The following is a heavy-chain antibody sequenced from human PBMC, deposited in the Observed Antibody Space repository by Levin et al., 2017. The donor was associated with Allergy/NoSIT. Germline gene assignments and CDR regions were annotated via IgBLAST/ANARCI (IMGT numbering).Heavy chain of an antibody. J-gene: IGHJ4*02. D-gene: IGHD2-2*01. CDR1: GGSIRSSTYY. CDR2: INYSGNT. V-gene: IGHV4-39*01. CDR3: ARINIVILPSANFDY. Sequence: KPSETLSLTCSVSGGSIRSSTYYWGWIRQPPGKGLEWIGSINYSGNTYYNPSLKSRVTIFVDTSKNQFSLKVTSVSAADTAVYYCARINIVILPSANFDYWGQGTLVTVSS.